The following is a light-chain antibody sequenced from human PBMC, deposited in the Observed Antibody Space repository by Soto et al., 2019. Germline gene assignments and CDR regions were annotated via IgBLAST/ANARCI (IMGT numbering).Light chain of an antibody. Sequence: QCALAQPASVFGSPGQSITISCTRSSSDIASFNYVSWYQQYPGKAPKLLIYQVTSRASGVSHRFSGSKFGDTASLTISGLQPEDEAEYYCKSYSSSTFYVFGTGTKVTVL. V-gene: IGLV2-14*01. J-gene: IGLJ1*01. CDR3: KSYSSSTFYV. CDR1: SSDIASFNY. CDR2: QVT.